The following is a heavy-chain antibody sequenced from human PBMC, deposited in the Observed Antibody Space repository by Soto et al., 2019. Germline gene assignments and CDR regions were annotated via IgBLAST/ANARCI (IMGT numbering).Heavy chain of an antibody. J-gene: IGHJ5*02. Sequence: PSETLSLTCTVSGGSISSGGYYWSWIRQHPGKGLEWIGYIYYSGSTYYNPSLKSRVTISVDTSKNQFSLKLSSVTAADTAVYYCASLAGTVFSVENWFDPCGQGTLVTVSS. CDR1: GGSISSGGYY. CDR3: ASLAGTVFSVENWFDP. V-gene: IGHV4-31*03. CDR2: IYYSGST. D-gene: IGHD6-19*01.